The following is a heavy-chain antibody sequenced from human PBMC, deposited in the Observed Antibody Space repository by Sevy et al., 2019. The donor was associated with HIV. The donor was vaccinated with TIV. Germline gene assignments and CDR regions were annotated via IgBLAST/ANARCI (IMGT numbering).Heavy chain of an antibody. CDR2: INPNSGGT. Sequence: ASVNVSCKASGYTFTGYYMHWVRQAPGQGLEWMGWINPNSGGTNYAQKFQGRVTMTRDTSISTAYMELSRLRSDDTAVYYCARVERPWIQLWEKYYFDYWGQGTLVTVSS. J-gene: IGHJ4*02. CDR3: ARVERPWIQLWEKYYFDY. V-gene: IGHV1-2*02. D-gene: IGHD5-18*01. CDR1: GYTFTGYY.